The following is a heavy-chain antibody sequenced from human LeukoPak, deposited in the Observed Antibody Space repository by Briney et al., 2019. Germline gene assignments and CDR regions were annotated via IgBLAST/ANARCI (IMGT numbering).Heavy chain of an antibody. CDR1: GYSINSAYY. Sequence: SETLSLTCTVSGYSINSAYYWGWIRQPPGKGLEWIGSMYHSGSTYYNPSLKSRVTISVDTSKNQFSLKLSSVTAADTAVYYCARLAGFRYFDWRGAKNWFDPWGQGTLVTVSS. CDR3: ARLAGFRYFDWRGAKNWFDP. CDR2: MYHSGST. J-gene: IGHJ5*02. V-gene: IGHV4-38-2*02. D-gene: IGHD3-9*01.